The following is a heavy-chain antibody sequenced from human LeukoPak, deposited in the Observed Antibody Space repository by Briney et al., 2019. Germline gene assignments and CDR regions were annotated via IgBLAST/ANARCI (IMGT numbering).Heavy chain of an antibody. J-gene: IGHJ6*02. CDR2: IYYSRST. CDR1: GGSISSSSYY. Sequence: SETLSLTCTVSGGSISSSSYYWGWIRQPPGKGLEWIGSIYYSRSTYYNPSLKSRVTISVDTSKNQFSLKLSSVTAADTAVYYCACRGMDVWGQGTTVTVSS. CDR3: ACRGMDV. V-gene: IGHV4-39*01.